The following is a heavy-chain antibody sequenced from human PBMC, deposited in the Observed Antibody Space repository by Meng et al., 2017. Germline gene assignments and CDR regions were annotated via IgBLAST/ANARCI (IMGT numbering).Heavy chain of an antibody. CDR3: ARDHSGSCDY. CDR2: ISYDGSNK. J-gene: IGHJ4*02. D-gene: IGHD1-26*01. V-gene: IGHV3-30*04. CDR1: GFTFSSYA. Sequence: VQLVGSGGGVVQPGRSLRLSFAASGFTFSSYAMHWVRQAPGKGLEWVAVISYDGSNKYYADSVKGRFTISRDNSKNTLYLQMNSLRAEDTAVYYCARDHSGSCDYWGQGTLVTVSS.